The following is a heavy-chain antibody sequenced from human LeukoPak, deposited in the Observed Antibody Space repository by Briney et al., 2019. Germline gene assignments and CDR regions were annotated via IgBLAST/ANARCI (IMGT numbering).Heavy chain of an antibody. CDR3: ARATVVVPAARGRVNWFDP. CDR2: IYSSGST. Sequence: SETLSLTCTVSGGSINSYYWSWIRQPAGKGLEWIGRIYSSGSTNYNPSLKSRVSMSVDTSKNQFSLKLTSVTAADTAVYYCARATVVVPAARGRVNWFDPGAREPWSPSPQ. V-gene: IGHV4-4*07. CDR1: GGSINSYY. D-gene: IGHD2-2*01. J-gene: IGHJ5*02.